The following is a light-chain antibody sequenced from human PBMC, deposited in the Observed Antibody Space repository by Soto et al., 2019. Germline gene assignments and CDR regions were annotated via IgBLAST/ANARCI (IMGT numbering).Light chain of an antibody. V-gene: IGKV3-15*01. CDR1: PNISRS. Sequence: EIGMSQSAVTLSVSPGERATLSCRARPNISRSLAWYQQKPGQGPSLLIYGTSTRAGGVPARFSGGGSGTEFTLTITSLKSEDFAVYYCHQYNGWTRTFGQGKKV. J-gene: IGKJ1*01. CDR3: HQYNGWTRT. CDR2: GTS.